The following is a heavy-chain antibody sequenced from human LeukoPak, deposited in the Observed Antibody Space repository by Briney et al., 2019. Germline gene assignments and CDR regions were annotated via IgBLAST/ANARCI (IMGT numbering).Heavy chain of an antibody. D-gene: IGHD2-15*01. Sequence: GGSLRLSCAASGFTFSSYAMSWVRQAPGKGLEWVSAISGSGGSTYYADSVKGRFTISRDNSKNTLYLQMNGLRAEDTAVYYCAKGDVVVVAARMATYYYYYYGMDVWGQGTTVTVSS. V-gene: IGHV3-23*01. J-gene: IGHJ6*02. CDR2: ISGSGGST. CDR1: GFTFSSYA. CDR3: AKGDVVVVAARMATYYYYYYGMDV.